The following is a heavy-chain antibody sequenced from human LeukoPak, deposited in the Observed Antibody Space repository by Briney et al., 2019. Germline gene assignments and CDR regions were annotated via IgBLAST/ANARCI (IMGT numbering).Heavy chain of an antibody. D-gene: IGHD3-22*01. J-gene: IGHJ4*02. V-gene: IGHV1-46*01. CDR3: ARSRGIVVVTYFDY. CDR1: GYTFTSYY. CDR2: INPSGGST. Sequence: ASVKVSCKASGYTFTSYYMHWVRQAPGQGLEWMGIINPSGGSTSYAQKFQGRVTMTRDTSISTAYMELSRLRSDDTAVYYCARSRGIVVVTYFDYWGQGTLVTVSS.